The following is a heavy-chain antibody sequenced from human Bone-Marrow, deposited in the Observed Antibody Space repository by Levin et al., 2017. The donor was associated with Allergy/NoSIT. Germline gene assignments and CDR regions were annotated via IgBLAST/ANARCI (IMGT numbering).Heavy chain of an antibody. Sequence: KSGGSLRLSCDVSGFSITSDHSWGWIRQSPGKGLEWIGSMYHTGTIYYNPSLKSRVTKSRDTSKNQFSLNLSSVTAADTAVYYCVRERVGYFDVWGQGIMVTVSA. CDR2: MYHTGTI. D-gene: IGHD3-22*01. J-gene: IGHJ3*01. CDR1: GFSITSDHS. CDR3: VRERVGYFDV. V-gene: IGHV4-38-2*02.